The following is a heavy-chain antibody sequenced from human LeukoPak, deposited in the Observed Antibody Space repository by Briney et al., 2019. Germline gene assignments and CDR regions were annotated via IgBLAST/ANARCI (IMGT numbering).Heavy chain of an antibody. D-gene: IGHD2-21*02. CDR1: VGSTGYDY. CDR3: ARDGPRVGLDCGGDCYYWYFDI. V-gene: IGHV4-59*01. Sequence: LETLSLTRALSVGSTGYDYWSRIRQPPGPGREWIGDIYYSGSTNYNPSLKSRVTISVDTSKDQFSLKLNSVTAADTAVYYCARDGPRVGLDCGGDCYYWYFDIWGRGTLVTVSS. J-gene: IGHJ2*01. CDR2: IYYSGST.